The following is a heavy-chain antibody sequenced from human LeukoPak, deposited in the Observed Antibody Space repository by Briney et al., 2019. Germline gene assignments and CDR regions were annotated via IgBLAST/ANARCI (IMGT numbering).Heavy chain of an antibody. Sequence: GGCLRLSCTPSGFTFGDYVMSWVRQAPGKGLKWVSTISNSGGSKDYADSVKGRFTISRDNSKNTLYLQMNSLRAEYTAVYYCAKDRWELPRGADYFDYWGQGTLVTVSS. J-gene: IGHJ4*02. V-gene: IGHV3-23*01. CDR3: AKDRWELPRGADYFDY. CDR2: ISNSGGSK. CDR1: GFTFGDYV. D-gene: IGHD1-26*01.